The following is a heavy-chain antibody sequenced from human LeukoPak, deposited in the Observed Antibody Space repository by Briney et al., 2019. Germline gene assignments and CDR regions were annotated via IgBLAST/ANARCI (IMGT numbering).Heavy chain of an antibody. V-gene: IGHV3-23*01. D-gene: IGHD3-22*01. CDR2: ISGSGGST. J-gene: IGHJ4*02. CDR3: ARVAQHRYYYDTSAYHYYFDY. Sequence: GGSLRLSCAASGFTFSSYAMSWVRQAPGKGLEWVSAISGSGGSTYYADSVKGRFTISRDNSKNTLYLQMNSLRAEDTAVYYCARVAQHRYYYDTSAYHYYFDYWGQGTLVTVSS. CDR1: GFTFSSYA.